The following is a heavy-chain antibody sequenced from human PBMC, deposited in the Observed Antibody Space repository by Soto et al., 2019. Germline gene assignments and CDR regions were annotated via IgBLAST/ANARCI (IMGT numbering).Heavy chain of an antibody. D-gene: IGHD2-2*01. Sequence: QVQLQESGPGLVKPSQTLSLTCTVSGGSISSGGYYWSWIRQHPGKGLEWIGYIYYSGSTYYNPSLKSRVTISVDTSKNQFSLKLSSVTAADTAVYYCARGEMGCSSTSRYSLAFDIWGQGTMVTVSS. CDR1: GGSISSGGYY. CDR2: IYYSGST. CDR3: ARGEMGCSSTSRYSLAFDI. J-gene: IGHJ3*02. V-gene: IGHV4-31*03.